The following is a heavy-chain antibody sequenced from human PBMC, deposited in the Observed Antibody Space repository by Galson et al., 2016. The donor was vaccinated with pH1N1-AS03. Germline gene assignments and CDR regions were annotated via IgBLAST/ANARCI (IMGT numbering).Heavy chain of an antibody. Sequence: SLRLSCAGSGFTFSSYPMHWVRQAPGKGLEWVGFIRSKSYGGTTEYAASVKGRFSISGDDSDSIVYLQMNGLKIEDTAVYYCSRYGGYPDYWGQGTLVTVSS. J-gene: IGHJ4*02. D-gene: IGHD5-18*01. V-gene: IGHV3-49*02. CDR3: SRYGGYPDY. CDR1: GFTFSSYP. CDR2: IRSKSYGGTT.